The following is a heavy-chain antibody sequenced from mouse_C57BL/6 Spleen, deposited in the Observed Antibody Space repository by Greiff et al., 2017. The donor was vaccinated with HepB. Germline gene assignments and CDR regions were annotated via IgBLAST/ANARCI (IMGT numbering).Heavy chain of an antibody. D-gene: IGHD2-5*01. CDR1: GYTFTSYW. J-gene: IGHJ4*01. CDR2: IDPSDSYT. Sequence: QVQLQQPGAELVMPGASVKLSCKASGYTFTSYWMHWVKQRPGQGLEWIGEIDPSDSYTNYNQKFKGKSTLTVDKSSSTAYMQLSSLTSEDSAVYYCARRPSYYSNHYYAMDYWGQGTSVTVSS. V-gene: IGHV1-69*01. CDR3: ARRPSYYSNHYYAMDY.